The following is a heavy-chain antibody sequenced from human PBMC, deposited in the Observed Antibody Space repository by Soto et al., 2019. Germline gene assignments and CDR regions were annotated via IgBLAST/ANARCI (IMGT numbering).Heavy chain of an antibody. CDR2: IIPIFGTA. CDR3: AREDYDFWSGYQNWFDP. Sequence: QVQLVQSGAEVKKPGSSVKVSCKASGGTFSSYAISWVRQAPGQGLEWMGGIIPIFGTANYAQKFQGRVTITADEYTSTAYMELSSLRSEDTAVYYCAREDYDFWSGYQNWFDPWGQGTLVTVSS. CDR1: GGTFSSYA. V-gene: IGHV1-69*01. J-gene: IGHJ5*02. D-gene: IGHD3-3*01.